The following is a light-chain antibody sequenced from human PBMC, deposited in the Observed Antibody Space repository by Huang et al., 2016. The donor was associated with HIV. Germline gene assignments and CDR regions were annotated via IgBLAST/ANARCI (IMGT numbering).Light chain of an antibody. CDR2: LGS. Sequence: IVMTQSPLSLPVTPGEPASISCRSSQSLLHSNGYNYLDWYLQKPGQSPQVLIYLGSNRASGVPGRFIGSGSGTDFTLIISRVEAEDVGIYYCMQALQTPYTFGQGTKLEIK. J-gene: IGKJ2*01. CDR3: MQALQTPYT. CDR1: QSLLHSNGYNY. V-gene: IGKV2-28*01.